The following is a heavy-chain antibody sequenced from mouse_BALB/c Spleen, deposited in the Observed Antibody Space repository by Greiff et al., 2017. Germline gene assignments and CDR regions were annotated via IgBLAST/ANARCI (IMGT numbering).Heavy chain of an antibody. D-gene: IGHD1-2*01. CDR1: GYSITSDYA. CDR3: ARGSLLRLSFAY. J-gene: IGHJ3*01. Sequence: VQLQQSGPGLVKPSQSLSLTCTVTGYSITSDYAWNWIRQFPGNKLEWMGYISYSGSTSYNPSLKSRISITRDTSKNQFFLQLNSVTTEDTATYYCARGSLLRLSFAYWGQGTLVTVSA. V-gene: IGHV3-2*02. CDR2: ISYSGST.